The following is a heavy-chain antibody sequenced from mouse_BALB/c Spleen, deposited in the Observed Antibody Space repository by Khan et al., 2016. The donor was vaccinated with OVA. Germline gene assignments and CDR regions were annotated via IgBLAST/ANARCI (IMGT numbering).Heavy chain of an antibody. CDR2: INPTSGYT. Sequence: VQLQESGAELAKPGASVKMSCKASGYTFTTYWMHWVKQRPGQGLEWIGYINPTSGYTDYNEKFKDRATLSADKSSSTAYMQLSSLTSEDSAVYYCTRDRIEYWGQGTTLTVSS. V-gene: IGHV1-7*01. CDR3: TRDRIEY. J-gene: IGHJ2*01. CDR1: GYTFTTYW.